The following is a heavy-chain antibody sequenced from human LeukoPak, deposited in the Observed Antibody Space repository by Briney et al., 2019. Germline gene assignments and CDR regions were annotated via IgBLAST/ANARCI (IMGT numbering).Heavy chain of an antibody. J-gene: IGHJ4*02. CDR3: ARAGGTMVRGVVDY. CDR2: INHSGST. CDR1: GGSLSDSY. V-gene: IGHV4-34*01. Sequence: PSETLSLTCAVYGGSLSDSYWSWIRQPPGKGLEWIGEINHSGSTNYNPSLKSRVTISVDTSKNQFSLKLSSVTAADTAVYYCARAGGTMVRGVVDYWGQGTLVTVSS. D-gene: IGHD3-10*01.